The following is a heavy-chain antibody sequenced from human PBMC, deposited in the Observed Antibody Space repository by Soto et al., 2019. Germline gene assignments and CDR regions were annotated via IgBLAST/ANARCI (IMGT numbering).Heavy chain of an antibody. CDR1: GFTFSSYS. J-gene: IGHJ3*02. Sequence: PGGSLRLSCAASGFTFSSYSMHWVRQAPGKGLEWVSSISSSSSYIYYADSVKGRFTISRDNAKNSLYLQMNSLRAEDTAVYYCASDTSQTSFSAFDIWGQGTMVTVSS. V-gene: IGHV3-21*01. CDR3: ASDTSQTSFSAFDI. CDR2: ISSSSSYI. D-gene: IGHD3-16*01.